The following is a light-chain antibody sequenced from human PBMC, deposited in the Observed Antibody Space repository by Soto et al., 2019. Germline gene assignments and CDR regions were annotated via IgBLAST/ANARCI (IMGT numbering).Light chain of an antibody. CDR2: EAS. J-gene: IGKJ4*01. Sequence: EIVLTQSPATLSLSPGERATLSCRASQTVSSSLAWYQQKPGQAPRLLIYEASNRATGIPARFSGSGSGADFTLTISSLEPEDVATYYCQKYNSALLTFGGGTKVEIK. CDR1: QTVSSS. V-gene: IGKV3-11*01. CDR3: QKYNSALLT.